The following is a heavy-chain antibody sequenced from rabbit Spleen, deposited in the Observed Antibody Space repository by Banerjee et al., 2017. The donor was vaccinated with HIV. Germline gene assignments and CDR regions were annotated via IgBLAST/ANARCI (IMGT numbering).Heavy chain of an antibody. CDR1: GFSFSSGYD. CDR2: IYTGTDNT. J-gene: IGHJ4*01. Sequence: QSVEESGGDLVKPGASLTLTCTASGFSFSSGYDMCWVRQAPGKGLEWIGCIYTGTDNTYYASWAKGRFTISKTSSTTVTLQMTSLTAADTATYFCARGSAAMTMVITGYYLNLWGPGTLVTVS. CDR3: ARGSAAMTMVITGYYLNL. V-gene: IGHV1S40*01. D-gene: IGHD2-1*01.